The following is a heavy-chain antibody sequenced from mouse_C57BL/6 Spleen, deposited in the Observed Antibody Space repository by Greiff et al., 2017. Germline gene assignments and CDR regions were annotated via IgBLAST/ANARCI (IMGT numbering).Heavy chain of an antibody. CDR2: IDPENGDT. Sequence: EVHLVESGAELVRPGASVKLSCTASGFNIKDDYMHWVKQRPEQGLEWVGWIDPENGDTEYASKFQGKATITADTSSNTAYLQLSSLTSEDTAVYYCTTRGSNFAYWGQGTLVTVSA. D-gene: IGHD2-5*01. CDR3: TTRGSNFAY. V-gene: IGHV14-4*01. J-gene: IGHJ3*01. CDR1: GFNIKDDY.